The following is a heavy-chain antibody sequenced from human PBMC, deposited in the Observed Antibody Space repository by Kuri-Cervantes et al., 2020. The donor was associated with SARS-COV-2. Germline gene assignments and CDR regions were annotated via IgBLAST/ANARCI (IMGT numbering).Heavy chain of an antibody. Sequence: SETLSLTCAVSGVPVTGGTYSWAWIRQPAGKGLEWIGHLDTSGSTTYNPSLRGRVTISLDPSNTQVSLSLTSTTAADTAVYYCGKVSWLQLWRRYSDSWGQGTLVTVSS. J-gene: IGHJ4*02. D-gene: IGHD5-24*01. V-gene: IGHV4-61*09. CDR3: GKVSWLQLWRRYSDS. CDR1: GVPVTGGTYS. CDR2: LDTSGST.